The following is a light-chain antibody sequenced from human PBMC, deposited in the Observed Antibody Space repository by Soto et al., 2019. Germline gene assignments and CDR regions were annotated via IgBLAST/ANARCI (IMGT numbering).Light chain of an antibody. CDR1: QSISSY. Sequence: DIQMTQSPSSLSASVVDRVTITCRASQSISSYLNWYQQKPGKAPKLLIYAASSLQSGVPSRFSGSGSGTDCTLTISSLPPDDFETYYCQHYNSYSEAFGQGTKVDIK. CDR2: AAS. V-gene: IGKV1-39*01. J-gene: IGKJ1*01. CDR3: QHYNSYSEA.